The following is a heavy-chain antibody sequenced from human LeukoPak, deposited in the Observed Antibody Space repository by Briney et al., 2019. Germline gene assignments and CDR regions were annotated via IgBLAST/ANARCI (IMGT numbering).Heavy chain of an antibody. CDR3: ARGTSSGWYRH. CDR2: INHSGST. Sequence: PSETLSLTCAVYGGSFSGYYWSWIRQPPGKGLEWIGEINHSGSTNYNPSLKSRVTISVDTSKNQFSLKLSSVTAADTAVYYCARGTSSGWYRHWGQGTLVTVSS. D-gene: IGHD6-19*01. CDR1: GGSFSGYY. V-gene: IGHV4-34*01. J-gene: IGHJ4*02.